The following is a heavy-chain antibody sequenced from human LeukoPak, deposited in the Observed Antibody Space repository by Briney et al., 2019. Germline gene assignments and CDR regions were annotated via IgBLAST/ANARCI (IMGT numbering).Heavy chain of an antibody. CDR2: INHSGSI. J-gene: IGHJ4*02. V-gene: IGHV4-34*01. CDR3: ARGRVAGYASGWLL. Sequence: PSETLSLTCAVSGGSFSGYYWSWIRQPPGKGLEWIGEINHSGSINYNPSLKSRVTTSVDTSKNQFSLKLSSVTAADTAVYYCARGRVAGYASGWLLWGQGTLVTVSS. CDR1: GGSFSGYY. D-gene: IGHD6-19*01.